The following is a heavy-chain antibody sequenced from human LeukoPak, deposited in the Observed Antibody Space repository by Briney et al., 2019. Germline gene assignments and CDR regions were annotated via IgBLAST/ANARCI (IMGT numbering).Heavy chain of an antibody. Sequence: GESLKISCKASGYSFISYWIGWVRQMPGKGLEWMGVIYPADADTRYSPSFEGQVTISADESISTAYLQWSSLKASDTAMYYCARHYGGHVYFYDSSGYCDYWGQGTLVTVSS. CDR1: GYSFISYW. V-gene: IGHV5-51*01. D-gene: IGHD3-22*01. CDR3: ARHYGGHVYFYDSSGYCDY. J-gene: IGHJ4*02. CDR2: IYPADADT.